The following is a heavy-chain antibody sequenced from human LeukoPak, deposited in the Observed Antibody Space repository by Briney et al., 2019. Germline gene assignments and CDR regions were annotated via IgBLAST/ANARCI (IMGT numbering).Heavy chain of an antibody. D-gene: IGHD6-25*01. J-gene: IGHJ4*02. CDR3: AREGAAEAKNFDY. Sequence: ASVTVSCKASGYTFTSYYMHWVRQAPGQGLEWMGIINPSGGSTSYAQKFQGRVPMTRDTSTSTVYMELSSLRSEDTAVYFCAREGAAEAKNFDYWGQGTLVIVSS. CDR2: INPSGGST. CDR1: GYTFTSYY. V-gene: IGHV1-46*01.